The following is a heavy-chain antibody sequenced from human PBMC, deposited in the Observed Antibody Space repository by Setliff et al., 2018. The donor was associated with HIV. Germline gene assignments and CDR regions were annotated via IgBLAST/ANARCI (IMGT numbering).Heavy chain of an antibody. D-gene: IGHD6-6*01. CDR3: ARHDTEYSSYPIDY. V-gene: IGHV4-39*01. J-gene: IGHJ4*02. Sequence: PSETLSLTCTVSGGSISSSIYYWGWIRQPPGKGPEWIGFIYYSGSTYYYGGSTYYNPSLKSRVTISVDTSKNQFSLKLSSVTAADTAVYYCARHDTEYSSYPIDYWGQGNLVTVSS. CDR1: GGSISSSIYY. CDR2: IYYSGSTYYYGGST.